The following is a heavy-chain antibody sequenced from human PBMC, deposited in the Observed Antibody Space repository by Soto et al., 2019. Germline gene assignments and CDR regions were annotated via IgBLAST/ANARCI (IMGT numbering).Heavy chain of an antibody. CDR1: GGSFSGYY. CDR3: ARSHIVPRLFMYPYDY. CDR2: INHIGCT. V-gene: IGHV4-34*01. Sequence: SETLSLTCAVYGGSFSGYYWSWIRQPPGKGLEWIGEINHIGCTNYNPSLKSRVTISFDTSKNQFSLKLSSLTAADTAVYYCARSHIVPRLFMYPYDYWGQGTPVTVSS. J-gene: IGHJ4*02. D-gene: IGHD6-6*01.